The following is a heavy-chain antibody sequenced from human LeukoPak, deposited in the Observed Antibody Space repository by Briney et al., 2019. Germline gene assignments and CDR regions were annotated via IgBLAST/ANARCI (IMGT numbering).Heavy chain of an antibody. V-gene: IGHV1-2*06. CDR1: GYTFTGYY. CDR2: INPNSADT. D-gene: IGHD3-10*01. Sequence: GASAKVSCKASGYTFTGYYIHWVRQAPGQGLGWMGRINPNSADTNYAQKFQGRVTMTRDTSISTAYMELSRLRSDDTAVYYCARTSYYGSGSYTTWGQGTLVTVSS. CDR3: ARTSYYGSGSYTT. J-gene: IGHJ5*02.